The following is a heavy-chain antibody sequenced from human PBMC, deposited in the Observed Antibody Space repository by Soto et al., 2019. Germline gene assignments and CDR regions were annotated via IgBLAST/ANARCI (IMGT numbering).Heavy chain of an antibody. V-gene: IGHV4-39*05. D-gene: IGHD1-1*01. CDR2: IYYSGST. Sequence: SETPSLTCTVSGGSISSSSYYLGWIRQPPGKGLEWIGSIYYSGSTYYNPSLKSRVTISVDTSKNQFSLKLSSVTAADTAVYYCAGSGLERRPFFYWGQGTLVTVSS. CDR1: GGSISSSSYY. CDR3: AGSGLERRPFFY. J-gene: IGHJ4*02.